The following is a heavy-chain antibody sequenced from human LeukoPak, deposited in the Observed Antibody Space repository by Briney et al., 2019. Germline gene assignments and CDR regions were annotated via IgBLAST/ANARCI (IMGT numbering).Heavy chain of an antibody. V-gene: IGHV3-21*01. J-gene: IGHJ4*02. CDR1: GFTFSSYS. CDR3: ARDMRVFAFDF. D-gene: IGHD6-13*01. CDR2: IDSTSSSI. Sequence: PGGSLRLSCAASGFTFSSYSMHWVRQAPGKGLEWVSYIDSTSSSISYTDSVKGRFTISRDNAKNSLYLQMNSLRVEDTAMYYCARDMRVFAFDFWGQGTLLTVSS.